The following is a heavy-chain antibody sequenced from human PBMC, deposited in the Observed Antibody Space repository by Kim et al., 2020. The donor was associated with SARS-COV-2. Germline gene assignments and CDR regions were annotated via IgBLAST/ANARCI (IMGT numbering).Heavy chain of an antibody. CDR1: GFTFSSYG. V-gene: IGHV3-33*01. J-gene: IGHJ4*02. D-gene: IGHD6-19*01. Sequence: GGSLRLSCAASGFTFSSYGMHWVRQAPGKGLEWVAVIWYDGSNKYYADSVKGRFTISRDNSKNTLYLQMNSLRAEDTAVYYCARVYGYSSGWPFDYWGQGTLVTVSS. CDR2: IWYDGSNK. CDR3: ARVYGYSSGWPFDY.